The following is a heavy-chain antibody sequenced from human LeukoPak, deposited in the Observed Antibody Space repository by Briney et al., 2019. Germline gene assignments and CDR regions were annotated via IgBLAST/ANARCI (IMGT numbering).Heavy chain of an antibody. CDR3: ARHVVIYGSGSYPIFDI. D-gene: IGHD3-10*01. Sequence: SETLSLTCTVSGGSISSYYWSWIRQPPGKGLEWIGYIYYSGSTNYNPSLKSRVTISVDTSKNQFSLKLSSVTAADTAVYYCARHVVIYGSGSYPIFDIWGQGTMVTVSS. CDR1: GGSISSYY. V-gene: IGHV4-59*08. CDR2: IYYSGST. J-gene: IGHJ3*02.